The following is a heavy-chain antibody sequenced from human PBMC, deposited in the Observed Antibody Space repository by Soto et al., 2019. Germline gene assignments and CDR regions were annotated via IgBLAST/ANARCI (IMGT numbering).Heavy chain of an antibody. Sequence: SDKVSCKASGYTFTSYGISWVRQAPGQGLEWMGWISAYNGNTNYAQKLKGRVTMTTDTSTSTAYMELRSLRSDDTAVYYCARDRVMGGGSNWFDPWGQGTLVTVSS. D-gene: IGHD3-16*01. CDR2: ISAYNGNT. J-gene: IGHJ5*02. CDR1: GYTFTSYG. CDR3: ARDRVMGGGSNWFDP. V-gene: IGHV1-18*04.